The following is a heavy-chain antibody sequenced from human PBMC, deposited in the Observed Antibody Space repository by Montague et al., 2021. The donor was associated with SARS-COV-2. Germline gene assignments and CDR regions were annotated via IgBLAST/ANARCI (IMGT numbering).Heavy chain of an antibody. Sequence: SLRLSCAASGFTFSSYWMSWVRQAPGKGLEWVANIKQDGSEKYYVDSVKGRFTISRDNAKNSLYLQMNSLRAEDTAVYYCARESGDTAMVGGMDVWGRGTTVTVSS. J-gene: IGHJ6*02. CDR3: ARESGDTAMVGGMDV. V-gene: IGHV3-7*03. D-gene: IGHD5-18*01. CDR1: GFTFSSYW. CDR2: IKQDGSEK.